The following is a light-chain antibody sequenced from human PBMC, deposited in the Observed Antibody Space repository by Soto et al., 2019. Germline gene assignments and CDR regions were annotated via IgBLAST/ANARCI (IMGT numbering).Light chain of an antibody. CDR2: DAS. Sequence: EIVLPQSPAPLSLSPGERSTLSCRASQSVSSYLAWYQQKPGQAPRLLIYDASNRATGIPARFSGSGSGTDFTLTISSLEPEDFAVYYCQQRGNWWTFGQGTKVDIK. J-gene: IGKJ1*01. CDR1: QSVSSY. V-gene: IGKV3-11*01. CDR3: QQRGNWWT.